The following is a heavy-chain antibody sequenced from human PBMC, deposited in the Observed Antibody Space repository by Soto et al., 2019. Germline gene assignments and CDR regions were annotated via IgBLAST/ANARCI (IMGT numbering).Heavy chain of an antibody. V-gene: IGHV4-31*03. CDR3: ARDQYSGFQFHY. D-gene: IGHD5-12*01. J-gene: IGHJ4*02. CDR1: GGSISSGDYN. CDR2: IYYSGST. Sequence: QVQLQESGPGLVKPSQTLSLTCTVSGGSISSGDYNWSWIRQHPGKGLEWIGYIYYSGSTYYNPSLKSRITISVDTSKNQFSLQLSSVTAADTAVYYCARDQYSGFQFHYWGQGTLVTVSS.